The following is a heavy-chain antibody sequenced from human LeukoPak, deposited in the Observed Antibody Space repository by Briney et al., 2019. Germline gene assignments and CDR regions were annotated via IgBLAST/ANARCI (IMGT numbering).Heavy chain of an antibody. CDR3: ARESIAVARHFQH. D-gene: IGHD6-19*01. CDR2: TYYRSPWYT. CDR1: GVSLSSNSAG. J-gene: IGHJ1*01. V-gene: IGHV6-1*01. Sequence: SQTLSLTCAISGVSLSSNSAGWNWSRQSPSRGLEWLVTTYYRSPWYTDYAVSVKSRLTINPDTSKNQFSLQLNSVTPEDTAVYYCARESIAVARHFQHWGQGTLVTVSS.